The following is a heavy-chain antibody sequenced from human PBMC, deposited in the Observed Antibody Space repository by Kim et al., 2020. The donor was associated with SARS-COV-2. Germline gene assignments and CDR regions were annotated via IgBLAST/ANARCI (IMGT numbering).Heavy chain of an antibody. V-gene: IGHV4-39*01. CDR3: ARLGITIFGVANY. J-gene: IGHJ4*02. Sequence: YNPALKSRVTITVDTSKNQFSLKLSSVTAADTAVYYCARLGITIFGVANYWGQGTLVTVSS. D-gene: IGHD3-3*01.